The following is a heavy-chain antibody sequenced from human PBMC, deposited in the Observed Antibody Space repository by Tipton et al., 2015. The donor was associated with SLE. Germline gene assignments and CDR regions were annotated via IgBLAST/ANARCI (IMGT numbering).Heavy chain of an antibody. J-gene: IGHJ4*02. CDR1: GYTFANFW. CDR2: IYPTDSDT. V-gene: IGHV5-51*01. Sequence: QLVQSGAEVKKPGESLKISCIVSGYTFANFWISWVRQTPEKGLEWMGFIYPTDSDTKYSPSFEGQVTISADKSTNTAYLQWNSLKTSDSAMYYCARDQASLGLDFWGQGTLVTVSS. CDR3: ARDQASLGLDF.